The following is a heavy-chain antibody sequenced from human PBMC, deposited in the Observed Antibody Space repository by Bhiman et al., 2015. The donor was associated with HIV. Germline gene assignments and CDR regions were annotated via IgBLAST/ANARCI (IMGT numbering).Heavy chain of an antibody. CDR2: ISSSGNII. CDR3: ARVGPALY. J-gene: IGHJ4*02. Sequence: EVQLLESGGGLVQPGGSLRLSCAASGFTFNNYEMNWVRQAPGKGLEWVSYISSSGNIIYYADSVKGRFTVSRDNARKTLYLQMNSLRVEDTAVYYCARVGPALYWGQGTLVTVSS. CDR1: GFTFNNYE. V-gene: IGHV3-48*03.